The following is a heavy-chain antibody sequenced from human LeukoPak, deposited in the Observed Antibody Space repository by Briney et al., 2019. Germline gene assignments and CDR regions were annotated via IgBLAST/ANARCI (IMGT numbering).Heavy chain of an antibody. CDR2: INHSGST. V-gene: IGHV4-39*07. CDR1: GGSISSGSYY. CDR3: ARSAPPLLRYFARGAFDI. J-gene: IGHJ3*02. Sequence: SETLSLTCTVSGGSISSGSYYWSWIRQPPGKGLEWIGEINHSGSTNYNPSLKSRVTISVDTSKNQFSLKLSSVTAADTAVYYCARSAPPLLRYFARGAFDIWGQGTVVTVSS. D-gene: IGHD3-9*01.